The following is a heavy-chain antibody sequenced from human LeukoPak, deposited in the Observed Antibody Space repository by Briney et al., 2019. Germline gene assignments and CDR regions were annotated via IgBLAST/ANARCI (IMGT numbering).Heavy chain of an antibody. D-gene: IGHD2-2*01. CDR3: ARGQSSPSCCHFDY. CDR1: GFTVSSNY. V-gene: IGHV3-66*02. CDR2: IYSGGST. J-gene: IGHJ4*02. Sequence: GGSLRLSCAASGFTVSSNYMSWVRQAPGKGLEWVSVIYSGGSTYYADSVKGRFTISRDNSKNTLYLQMNSLRAEDTAVYYCARGQSSPSCCHFDYWGQGTLVTVFS.